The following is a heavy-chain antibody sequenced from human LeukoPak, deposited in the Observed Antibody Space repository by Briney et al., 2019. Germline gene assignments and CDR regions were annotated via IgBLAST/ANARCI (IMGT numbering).Heavy chain of an antibody. D-gene: IGHD4-23*01. CDR1: GGSISSSSYY. CDR2: IYYSGST. V-gene: IGHV4-39*01. CDR3: ARQNDYGGNWGGYPFDY. J-gene: IGHJ4*02. Sequence: TSETLSLTCTVSGGSISSSSYYWGWIRQPPGKGLEWIGSIYYSGSTYYNPSLKSRVTISVDTSKNQFSLKLSSVTAADTAVYYCARQNDYGGNWGGYPFDYWGQGTLVTVSS.